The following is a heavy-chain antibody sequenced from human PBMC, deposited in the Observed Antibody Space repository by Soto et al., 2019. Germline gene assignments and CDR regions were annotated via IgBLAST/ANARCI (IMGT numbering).Heavy chain of an antibody. J-gene: IGHJ4*02. D-gene: IGHD5-12*01. CDR2: IWYDGSNK. V-gene: IGHV3-33*01. CDR1: GFSFSDYG. CDR3: ARDGGGNEQFDY. Sequence: GGSLRLSCVASGFSFSDYGIHWVRQAPGKGLEWVAIIWYDGSNKYYVDSVKGRFTVSRDNSKNTLYLQMNSLTAEDTAVYYCARDGGGNEQFDYWGQGT.